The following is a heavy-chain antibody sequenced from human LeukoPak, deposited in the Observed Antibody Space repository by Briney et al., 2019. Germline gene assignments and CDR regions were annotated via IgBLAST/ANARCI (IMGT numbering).Heavy chain of an antibody. V-gene: IGHV4-34*01. CDR2: INHSGST. CDR1: GGSFSGYY. J-gene: IGHJ4*02. D-gene: IGHD2-2*01. CDR3: ARGRAMRY. Sequence: PSETLSLTCAVYGGSFSGYYWSWIRQPPGKGLEWIGEINHSGSTNYNPSLESRVTISVDTSKNQFSLKLSSVTAADTAVYYCARGRAMRYWGQGTLVTVSS.